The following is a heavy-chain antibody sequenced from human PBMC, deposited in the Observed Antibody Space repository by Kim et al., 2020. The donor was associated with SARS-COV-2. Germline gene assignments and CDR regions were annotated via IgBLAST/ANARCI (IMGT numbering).Heavy chain of an antibody. J-gene: IGHJ4*02. CDR2: IYYSGST. D-gene: IGHD3-16*02. Sequence: SETLSLTCTVSGGSISSSSYYWGWIRQPPGKGLEWIGSIYYSGSTYYNPSLKSRVTISVDTSKNQFSLKLSSVTAADTAVYYCARHGAMITFGGVIVIPHFDYWGQGTLVTVSS. V-gene: IGHV4-39*01. CDR1: GGSISSSSYY. CDR3: ARHGAMITFGGVIVIPHFDY.